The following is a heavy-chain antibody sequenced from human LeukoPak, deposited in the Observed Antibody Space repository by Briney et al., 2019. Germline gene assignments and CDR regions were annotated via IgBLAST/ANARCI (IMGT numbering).Heavy chain of an antibody. Sequence: GGSLRLSCAASGFTFSSYAMSRVRQAPGKGLEWVSAISGSGGSTYYADSVKGRFTISRDNSKNTLYLQMNSLRAEDTAVYYCAKDAYYYDSSGYYYYWGQGTLVTVSS. CDR3: AKDAYYYDSSGYYYY. CDR1: GFTFSSYA. D-gene: IGHD3-22*01. CDR2: ISGSGGST. V-gene: IGHV3-23*01. J-gene: IGHJ4*02.